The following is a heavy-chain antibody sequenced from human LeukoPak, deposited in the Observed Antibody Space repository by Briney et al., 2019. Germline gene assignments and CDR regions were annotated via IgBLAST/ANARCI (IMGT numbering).Heavy chain of an antibody. J-gene: IGHJ6*03. D-gene: IGHD6-13*01. Sequence: GASVKVSCKASGYTFTIYDINWVRQATGQGLEWMGWMNPNSGNTGYAQKFQGRVTMTRNTAISTAYMELSSLRSEDTAVYYCARVGWQQLSTYMDVWGKGTTVTVSS. CDR1: GYTFTIYD. V-gene: IGHV1-8*01. CDR2: MNPNSGNT. CDR3: ARVGWQQLSTYMDV.